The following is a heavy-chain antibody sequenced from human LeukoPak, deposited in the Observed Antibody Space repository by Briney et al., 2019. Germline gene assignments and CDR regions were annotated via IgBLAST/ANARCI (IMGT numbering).Heavy chain of an antibody. CDR1: GYTFTSYG. CDR2: ISAYNGST. CDR3: ATSQYQLGFDY. V-gene: IGHV1-18*01. Sequence: ASVKVSCKASGYTFTSYGISWVRQAPGQGLEWMGWISAYNGSTNYAQKLQGRVTMTTDTSTSTAYMELRSLRSDDTAVYYCATSQYQLGFDYWGQGTLVTVSS. J-gene: IGHJ4*02. D-gene: IGHD2-2*01.